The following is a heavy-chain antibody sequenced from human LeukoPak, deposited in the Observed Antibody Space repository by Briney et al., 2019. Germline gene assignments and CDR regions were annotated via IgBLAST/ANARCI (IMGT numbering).Heavy chain of an antibody. CDR1: GCTFSSYE. CDR3: ASRVRGGRWLYNWFDP. Sequence: GSLRLSCAASGCTFSSYEMNWVRQAPGKGLEWVSYISSSGSTIYYADSVKGRFTISRDNAKNSLYLQMNSLRAEDTAVYYCASRVRGGRWLYNWFDPWGQGTLVTVSS. CDR2: ISSSGSTI. D-gene: IGHD5-24*01. V-gene: IGHV3-48*03. J-gene: IGHJ5*02.